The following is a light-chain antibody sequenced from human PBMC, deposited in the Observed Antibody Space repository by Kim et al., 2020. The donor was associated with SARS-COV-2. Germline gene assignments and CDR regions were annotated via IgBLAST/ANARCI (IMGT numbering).Light chain of an antibody. CDR2: GAS. CDR1: QNIDTN. J-gene: IGKJ4*01. Sequence: VSPGERAPLSCRASQNIDTNVAWSQQKPGQAPRPLFFGASTRATGIPARFSGSGSGTEFTLTISSLQSEDFAVYYGQNYYDWPLAFGGGTKVDIK. CDR3: QNYYDWPLA. V-gene: IGKV3-15*01.